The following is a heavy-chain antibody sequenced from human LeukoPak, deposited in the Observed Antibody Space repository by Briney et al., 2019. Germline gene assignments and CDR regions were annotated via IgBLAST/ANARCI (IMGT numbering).Heavy chain of an antibody. CDR1: GYTFTSYD. Sequence: ASVKVSCKASGYTFTSYDINWVRQATEQGLEWMGWMNPNSGNTGYAQKFQGRVTMTRNTSISTAYMELSSLRSEDTAVYYCARGRRQLGAGLYYYYYMDVWGKGTTVTVSS. CDR3: ARGRRQLGAGLYYYYYMDV. V-gene: IGHV1-8*01. D-gene: IGHD6-13*01. J-gene: IGHJ6*03. CDR2: MNPNSGNT.